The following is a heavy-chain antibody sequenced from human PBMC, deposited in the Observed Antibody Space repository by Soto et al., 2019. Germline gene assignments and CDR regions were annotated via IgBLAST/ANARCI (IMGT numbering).Heavy chain of an antibody. D-gene: IGHD3-22*01. J-gene: IGHJ4*02. CDR2: IYHSGST. Sequence: TLSLTCALSGGSMSSGGYSWSWIRQPPGKGLEWIGYIYHSGSTYYNPSLKSRVTISVDRSKNQFSLKLSSVTAADTAVYYCARGVEYYDSSGYYYGVYFDYWGQGTLVTVSS. V-gene: IGHV4-30-2*01. CDR1: GGSMSSGGYS. CDR3: ARGVEYYDSSGYYYGVYFDY.